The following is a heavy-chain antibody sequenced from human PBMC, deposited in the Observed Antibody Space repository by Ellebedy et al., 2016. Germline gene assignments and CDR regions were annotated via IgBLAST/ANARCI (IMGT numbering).Heavy chain of an antibody. CDR2: ISWNSAAI. CDR1: GFTFNDYA. D-gene: IGHD3-10*01. CDR3: AKGTMDYLHH. J-gene: IGHJ4*02. V-gene: IGHV3-9*01. Sequence: SLKISCAGSGFTFNDYALHWVRQAPGKGLEWVSGISWNSAAIGYGEAVKGRFTISRDSAKNYLYLQMNSPRVEDTALYFCAKGTMDYLHHWGQGTLVTVPS.